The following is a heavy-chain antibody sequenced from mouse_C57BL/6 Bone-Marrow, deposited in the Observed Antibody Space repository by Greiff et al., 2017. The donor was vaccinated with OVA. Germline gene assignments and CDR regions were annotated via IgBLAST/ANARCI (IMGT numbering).Heavy chain of an antibody. V-gene: IGHV1-69*01. CDR2: IDPSDSYT. CDR1: GYTFTSYW. D-gene: IGHD2-2*01. CDR3: ARATMVTRYFDV. Sequence: QVQLQQPGAELVMPGASVKLSCKASGYTFTSYWMHWVKQRPGQGLEWIGEIDPSDSYTNYNQKFKGKSTLTGDKSSSTAYMQLSSLTSEDSAVYYCARATMVTRYFDVWGTGTTVTVSS. J-gene: IGHJ1*03.